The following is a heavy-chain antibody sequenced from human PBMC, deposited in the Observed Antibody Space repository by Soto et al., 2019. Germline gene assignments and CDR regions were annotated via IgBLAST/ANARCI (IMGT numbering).Heavy chain of an antibody. V-gene: IGHV3-48*01. CDR3: AIANYYGSPGDFDY. J-gene: IGHJ4*02. CDR1: GFTFSSYS. D-gene: IGHD3-10*01. CDR2: ISSSSSTI. Sequence: EVQLVESGGGLVQPGGSLRLSCAASGFTFSSYSMNWVRQAPGKGLEWVSYISSSSSTIYYADSVKGRFTISRDNAKNSLYLQMNSLRAEETAVYYCAIANYYGSPGDFDYWGQGTLVTVSS.